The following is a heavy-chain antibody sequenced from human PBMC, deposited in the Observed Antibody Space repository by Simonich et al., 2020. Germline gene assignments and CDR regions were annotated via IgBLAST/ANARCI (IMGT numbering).Heavy chain of an antibody. J-gene: IGHJ3*02. CDR2: INPNSGGT. CDR1: GYTFTGYY. CDR3: ARGPRWTGDDAFDI. Sequence: QVQLVQSGAEVKKPGASVKVSCKASGYTFTGYYMHWVRQAPGQGLEWRVWINPNSGGTNYAQKCQGRVTMTRDTSISTAYMELGRLRSDDTAVYYCARGPRWTGDDAFDIWGQGTMVTVSS. V-gene: IGHV1-2*02. D-gene: IGHD7-27*01.